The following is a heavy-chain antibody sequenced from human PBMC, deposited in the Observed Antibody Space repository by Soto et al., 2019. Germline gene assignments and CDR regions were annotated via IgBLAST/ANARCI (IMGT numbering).Heavy chain of an antibody. CDR2: IYPGDSDT. Sequence: PGESLKISCKGSVSSFTSYWIGWVRQMPGKGLELMGIIYPGDSDTRYSPSFQVQVTISADKSISTAYLXWSSLKASDTAMYYCARHEVDGYNYTPDYGGQGTLVTVSS. J-gene: IGHJ4*02. V-gene: IGHV5-51*01. CDR3: ARHEVDGYNYTPDY. D-gene: IGHD5-12*01. CDR1: VSSFTSYW.